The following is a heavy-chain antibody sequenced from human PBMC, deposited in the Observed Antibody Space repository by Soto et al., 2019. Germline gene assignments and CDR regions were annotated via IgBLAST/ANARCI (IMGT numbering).Heavy chain of an antibody. CDR3: AKDRRGGEYPAFDL. CDR2: IRGDGGAT. J-gene: IGHJ3*01. V-gene: IGHV3-23*01. CDR1: GFTLSDYD. D-gene: IGHD2-21*01. Sequence: DVHLLESGGGLVQPGGSLRLSCVASGFTLSDYDMGWVRQAPGKGLEWVSLIRGDGGATYYARSLEGRLTISRDTSENTLYLQMNSLSAEDTALYYCAKDRRGGEYPAFDLWGQGTLVTVSS.